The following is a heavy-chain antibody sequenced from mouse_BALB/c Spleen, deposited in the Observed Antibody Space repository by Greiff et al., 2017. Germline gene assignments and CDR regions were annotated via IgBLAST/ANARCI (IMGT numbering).Heavy chain of an antibody. CDR3: ARWIYDGYFDY. J-gene: IGHJ2*01. Sequence: QVQLQQPGAELVKPGTSVKLSCKASGYNFTSYWINWVKLRPGQGLEWIGDIYPGSGSTNYNEKFKSKATLTVDTSSSTAYMQLSSLASEDSALYYCARWIYDGYFDYWGQGTTLTVSS. CDR2: IYPGSGST. V-gene: IGHV1-55*01. CDR1: GYNFTSYW. D-gene: IGHD2-3*01.